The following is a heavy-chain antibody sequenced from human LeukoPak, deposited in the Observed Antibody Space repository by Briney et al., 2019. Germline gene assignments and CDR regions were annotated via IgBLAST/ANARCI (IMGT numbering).Heavy chain of an antibody. CDR2: IYYSGST. CDR1: GGSISSSSYY. V-gene: IGHV4-39*07. CDR3: ARAPNLDYGDYRSYYYYYMDV. Sequence: SETLSLTCTVSGGSISSSSYYWGWIRQPPGKGLEWIGSIYYSGSTYYNPSLKSRVTISVDTSKNQFSLKLSSVTAADTAVYYCARAPNLDYGDYRSYYYYYMDVWGKGTTVTISS. J-gene: IGHJ6*03. D-gene: IGHD4-17*01.